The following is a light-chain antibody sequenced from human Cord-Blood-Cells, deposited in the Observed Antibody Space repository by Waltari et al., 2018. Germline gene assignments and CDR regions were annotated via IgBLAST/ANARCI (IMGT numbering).Light chain of an antibody. CDR1: QGISSY. CDR2: AAS. CDR3: HQYYSYPLT. Sequence: AIRITQSPSSLSASTGDRVTITCRASQGISSYLAWYQQKPGKAPKLLIYAASTLQSGVPSRFSGSGSGTDFTLTISCLQSEDFATYYCHQYYSYPLTFGGGTKVEIK. J-gene: IGKJ4*01. V-gene: IGKV1-8*01.